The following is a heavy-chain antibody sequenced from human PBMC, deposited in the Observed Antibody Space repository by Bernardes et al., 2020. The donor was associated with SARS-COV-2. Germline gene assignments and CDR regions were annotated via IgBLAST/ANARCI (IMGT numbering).Heavy chain of an antibody. CDR3: ARGSGNYYHDY. J-gene: IGHJ4*02. CDR1: GFTFSNYG. D-gene: IGHD3-10*01. CDR2: IRAGGTIT. Sequence: GGSLRLSCAASGFTFSNYGMSWVRQAPGKGLEWVAHIRAGGTITSYADSVKGRFTISRDNAKNTLYLQMNSLRAEDAAVYFCARGSGNYYHDYWAREPWSPSPQ. V-gene: IGHV3-23*01.